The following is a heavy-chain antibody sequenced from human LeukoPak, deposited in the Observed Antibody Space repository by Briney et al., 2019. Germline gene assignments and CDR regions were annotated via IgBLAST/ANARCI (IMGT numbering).Heavy chain of an antibody. CDR3: AKDLIIGAQPKTFDY. V-gene: IGHV3-23*01. J-gene: IGHJ4*02. Sequence: PGGSLRLSCAASGFTFSSYGMSWVRQAPGKGLEWVSAISGSGGSTYYADSVKGRFTISRDNSKNTLYLQMNSLRAEDTAVYYCAKDLIIGAQPKTFDYWGQGTLVTVSS. CDR2: ISGSGGST. D-gene: IGHD4/OR15-4a*01. CDR1: GFTFSSYG.